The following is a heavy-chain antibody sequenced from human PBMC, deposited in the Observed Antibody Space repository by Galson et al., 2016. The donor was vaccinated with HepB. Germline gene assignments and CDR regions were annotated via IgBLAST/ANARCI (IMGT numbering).Heavy chain of an antibody. CDR1: SGSMRSSSYY. Sequence: ETLSLTCNVSSGSMRSSSYYWGWIRQPPGKGLEWIGSIHSSGSTYYNVSLTSRLSMSVDTSRNHFSLRLSSVTAADTAVYYCARVHITMFRGLISPPYFDYWGQGTLVTVSS. V-gene: IGHV4-39*02. CDR3: ARVHITMFRGLISPPYFDY. J-gene: IGHJ4*02. CDR2: IHSSGST. D-gene: IGHD3-10*01.